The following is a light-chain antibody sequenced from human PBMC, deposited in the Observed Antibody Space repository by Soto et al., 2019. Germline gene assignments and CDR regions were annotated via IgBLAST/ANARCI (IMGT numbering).Light chain of an antibody. V-gene: IGLV4-69*01. CDR2: LHSDGSH. CDR3: QTWATGIVV. CDR1: SGQSTYT. Sequence: QLVLTQSPSASASLGASVRLTCTLSSGQSTYTIAWHQQQPEQGPRYLMTLHSDGSHTKGGGIPDRFSGSSSGAERYLTISSLQSEDEADYYCQTWATGIVVFGGGTQLTVL. J-gene: IGLJ2*01.